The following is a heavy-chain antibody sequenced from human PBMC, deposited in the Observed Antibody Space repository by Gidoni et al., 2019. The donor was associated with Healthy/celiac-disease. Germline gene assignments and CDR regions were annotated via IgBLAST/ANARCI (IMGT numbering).Heavy chain of an antibody. V-gene: IGHV3-23*01. CDR3: AKDHTGMAVPFYFDS. Sequence: EVQLWESGGGLAQPGGSLRLSCTASGFTFRNYAMSWVRQAPGKGLEWVSSISSSGRSTYSADSVQGRFTISRDNSKNTLYLQMNSLRAEDTALDYYAKDHTGMAVPFYFDSWGQGSLVTVSS. J-gene: IGHJ4*02. CDR1: GFTFRNYA. CDR2: ISSSGRST. D-gene: IGHD1-20*01.